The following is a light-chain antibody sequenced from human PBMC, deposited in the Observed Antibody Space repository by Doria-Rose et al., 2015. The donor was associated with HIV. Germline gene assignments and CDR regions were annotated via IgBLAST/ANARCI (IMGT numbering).Light chain of an antibody. V-gene: IGKV3-20*01. CDR2: DGS. CDR3: HQYGTSWT. CDR1: QSFSSTY. J-gene: IGKJ1*01. Sequence: TQSPGTLSLSPGERATLSCRASQSFSSTYLAWYQQKPGQAPSLLIYDGSTRATGIPDRFSASGSGTDFTLTINGLEPEDCALYYCHQYGTSWTFGQGTKVEI.